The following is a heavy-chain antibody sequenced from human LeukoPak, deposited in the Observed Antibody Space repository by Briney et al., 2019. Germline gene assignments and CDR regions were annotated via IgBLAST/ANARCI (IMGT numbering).Heavy chain of an antibody. CDR2: ISSSSSYI. Sequence: PGGSLRLSCAASGFTFSSYSMNWVRQAPGKGLEWVSSISSSSSYIYYADSVKGRFTISRDNAKNSLYLQMNSLRAEDTAVYYCAKRGAEVGTTVAPGDYWGQRTLLTVSS. CDR3: AKRGAEVGTTVAPGDY. D-gene: IGHD1-26*01. CDR1: GFTFSSYS. J-gene: IGHJ4*02. V-gene: IGHV3-21*04.